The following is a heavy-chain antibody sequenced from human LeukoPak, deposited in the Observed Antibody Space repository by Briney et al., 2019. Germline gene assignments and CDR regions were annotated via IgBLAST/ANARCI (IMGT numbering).Heavy chain of an antibody. D-gene: IGHD5-24*01. CDR1: GFIFSNYA. Sequence: PGGSLRLSCAASGFIFSNYAMSWVRQAPGKGLEWVSSISSSSSYIYYADSVKGRFTISRDNAKNSLYLQMNSLRAEDTAVYYCARDLGDGYNYFYYYYMDVWGKGTTVTVSS. V-gene: IGHV3-21*01. J-gene: IGHJ6*03. CDR2: ISSSSSYI. CDR3: ARDLGDGYNYFYYYYMDV.